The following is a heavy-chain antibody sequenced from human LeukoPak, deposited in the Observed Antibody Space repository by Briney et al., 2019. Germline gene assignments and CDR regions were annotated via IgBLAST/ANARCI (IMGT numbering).Heavy chain of an antibody. CDR2: ISSSSSYI. D-gene: IGHD5-12*01. J-gene: IGHJ6*02. CDR3: ARDKVATLDYYYYGMDV. CDR1: GFTFSSYS. Sequence: AGGSLRLSCAASGFTFSSYSMNWVRQAPGKGLEWVSSISSSSSYIYYADSVKDRFTISRDNAKNSLHLQMNSLRAEDTAVYYCARDKVATLDYYYYGMDVWGQGTTVTVSS. V-gene: IGHV3-21*01.